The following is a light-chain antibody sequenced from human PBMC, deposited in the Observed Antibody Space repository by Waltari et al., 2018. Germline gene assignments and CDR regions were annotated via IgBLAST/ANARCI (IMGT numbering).Light chain of an antibody. CDR1: DSVGIY. V-gene: IGKV3-20*01. Sequence: ETVLTQSPGTLSLSPGERATLSCKASDSVGIYLAWYQQKPGQAPRLLIYHASNRATGIPDRFSGSGSWTDFSLTISRLEPEDSAVYYCQKYVSLPATFGQGTKVEI. CDR3: QKYVSLPAT. CDR2: HAS. J-gene: IGKJ1*01.